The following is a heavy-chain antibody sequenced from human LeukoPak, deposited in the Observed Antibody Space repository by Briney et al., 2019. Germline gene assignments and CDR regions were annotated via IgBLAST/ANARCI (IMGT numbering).Heavy chain of an antibody. D-gene: IGHD3-10*01. CDR1: GFIVSSNS. Sequence: QTGGSLRLSCTASGFIVSSNSMTWVRQAPGKGLEWVSVIYSGGSTYYADSVKGRFTISRDNSKNTLSLQMNSLRAEDTAVYYCASPLWDYWGQGILVTVSS. J-gene: IGHJ4*02. CDR3: ASPLWDY. V-gene: IGHV3-66*01. CDR2: IYSGGST.